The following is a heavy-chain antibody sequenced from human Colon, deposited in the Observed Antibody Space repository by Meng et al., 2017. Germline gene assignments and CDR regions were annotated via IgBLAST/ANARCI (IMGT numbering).Heavy chain of an antibody. CDR3: ARQLVPYSSSWYMGSSDY. CDR2: ISYDGSNK. J-gene: IGHJ4*02. D-gene: IGHD6-13*01. Sequence: GESLKISCAASGFTFSSYAMHWVRQAPGKGLEWVAVISYDGSNKYYADSVKGRFTISRDNSKNTLYLQMHSLRAEDTAVYYCARQLVPYSSSWYMGSSDYWGQGTLVTVSS. CDR1: GFTFSSYA. V-gene: IGHV3-30*01.